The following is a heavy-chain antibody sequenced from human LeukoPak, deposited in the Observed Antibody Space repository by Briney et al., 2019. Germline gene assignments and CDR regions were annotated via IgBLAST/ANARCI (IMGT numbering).Heavy chain of an antibody. J-gene: IGHJ4*02. Sequence: GGSLRLSCAASGFTFSSYGMHWVRQAPGKGLEWVAFIRYDGSNKYYADSVKGRFTISRDNSKNTLYLQMNSLRAEDTAVYYCASDLSGYSYGFDYWGQGTLVTVSS. CDR3: ASDLSGYSYGFDY. V-gene: IGHV3-30*02. D-gene: IGHD5-18*01. CDR1: GFTFSSYG. CDR2: IRYDGSNK.